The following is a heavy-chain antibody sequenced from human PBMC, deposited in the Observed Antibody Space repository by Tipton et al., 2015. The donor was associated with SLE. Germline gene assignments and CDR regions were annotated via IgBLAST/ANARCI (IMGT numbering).Heavy chain of an antibody. CDR3: ARGPSNFDWLPSFAMDV. J-gene: IGHJ6*02. D-gene: IGHD3-9*01. Sequence: TLSLTCAVSGGSISSFAWWNWVRQPPGKGLEWIGKVYHTGNTFYNPSLKSRVTISVDKSENQFSLRLTSVTAADAAVYYCARGPSNFDWLPSFAMDVWGQGTTVTGSS. V-gene: IGHV4-4*02. CDR1: GGSISSFAW. CDR2: VYHTGNT.